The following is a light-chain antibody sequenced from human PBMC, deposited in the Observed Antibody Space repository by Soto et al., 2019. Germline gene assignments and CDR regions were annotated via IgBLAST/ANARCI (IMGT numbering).Light chain of an antibody. CDR1: QDISNY. Sequence: DIQMTQSPSSLSASVGDRVTITCQASQDISNYLNWYQQKLGKAPKLLIYDASNLEPGVPSRFSGSGSGTEFIFTISSLQPEDIATYYCQQYDTISFTFGPGTKVDIK. CDR3: QQYDTISFT. CDR2: DAS. J-gene: IGKJ3*01. V-gene: IGKV1-33*01.